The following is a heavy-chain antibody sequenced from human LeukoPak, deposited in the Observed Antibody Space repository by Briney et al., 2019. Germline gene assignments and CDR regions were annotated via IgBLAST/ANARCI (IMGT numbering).Heavy chain of an antibody. J-gene: IGHJ5*02. CDR2: INAGNGNT. V-gene: IGHV1-3*01. CDR1: GYTFTSYA. D-gene: IGHD3-22*01. Sequence: GASVKVSCKASGYTFTSYAMHWVRQAPGQRLEWMGWINAGNGNTKYSQKFQGRVTITRDTSASTAYMELSSLRSEDTAVYYCARDPTTYYYDSSGYYYDGNWFDPWGQGTLVTVSS. CDR3: ARDPTTYYYDSSGYYYDGNWFDP.